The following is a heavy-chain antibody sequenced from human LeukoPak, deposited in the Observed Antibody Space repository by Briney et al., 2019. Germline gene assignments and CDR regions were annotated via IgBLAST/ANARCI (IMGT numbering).Heavy chain of an antibody. CDR2: FDPEDGET. CDR3: AKDSYDYDLTLFDY. D-gene: IGHD3-3*01. CDR1: GYTLTELS. Sequence: ASVKVSCKVSGYTLTELSMHWVRQAPGKGLEWMGGFDPEDGETIYAQKFQGRVTMTEDTSTDTAYMELSSLRSEDTAVYYCAKDSYDYDLTLFDYWGQGTLVTVSS. V-gene: IGHV1-24*01. J-gene: IGHJ4*02.